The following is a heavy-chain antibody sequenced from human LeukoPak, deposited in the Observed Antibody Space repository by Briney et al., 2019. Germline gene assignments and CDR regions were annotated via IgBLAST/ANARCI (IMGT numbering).Heavy chain of an antibody. D-gene: IGHD1-14*01. CDR2: IKSKTDGGTT. J-gene: IGHJ3*02. Sequence: RPGGALRLSCAASGFTVSNAWMSWVRQAPGKGLEWVGRIKSKTDGGTTDYAAPVKGRFTISRDDSKNTLYLQMNSLKTEDTAVYYCTTEAPGNAFDIWGQGTMVTVSS. CDR1: GFTVSNAW. V-gene: IGHV3-15*01. CDR3: TTEAPGNAFDI.